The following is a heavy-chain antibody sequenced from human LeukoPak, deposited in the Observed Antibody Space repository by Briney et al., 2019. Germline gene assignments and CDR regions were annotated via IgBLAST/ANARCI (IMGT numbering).Heavy chain of an antibody. CDR2: IYYSGST. D-gene: IGHD3-10*01. J-gene: IGHJ4*02. V-gene: IGHV4-59*12. CDR3: ARVPGRVRGYFDY. Sequence: SETLSLTCTVSGGSISSYYWSWIRQPPGKGLEWIGYIYYSGSTNYNPSLKSRVTISVDKSKNQFSLKLSSVTAADTAVYYCARVPGRVRGYFDYWGQGTLVTVSS. CDR1: GGSISSYY.